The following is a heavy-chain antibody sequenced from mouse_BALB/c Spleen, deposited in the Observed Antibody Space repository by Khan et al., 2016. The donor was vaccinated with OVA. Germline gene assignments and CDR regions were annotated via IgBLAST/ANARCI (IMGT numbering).Heavy chain of an antibody. CDR2: INPHIGET. J-gene: IGHJ2*01. V-gene: IGHV1-20*02. CDR3: TRIYRSDFDY. CDR1: GYSFTGYF. D-gene: IGHD1-1*01. Sequence: EVQLQQSGPELVRPGASVKISCKASGYSFTGYFMNGVMQSHGKSLEWIGRINPHIGETFYNQRFKEKATLTVDESSSTAHMELRSLASEDSAVYYCTRIYRSDFDYWGQGTTLTVSS.